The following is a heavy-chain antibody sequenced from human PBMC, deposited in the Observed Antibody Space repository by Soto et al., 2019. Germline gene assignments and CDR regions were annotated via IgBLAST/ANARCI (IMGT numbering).Heavy chain of an antibody. Sequence: GGSLRLSCAASGFTVSSNYMSWVRQAPGKGLEWVSVIYSGGSTYYADSVKGRFTISRDNSKNTLYLQMNSLRAEDTAVYYCGRDEVSVPAAPYYYYGMDVWGQGTTVTVSS. D-gene: IGHD2-2*01. V-gene: IGHV3-66*01. CDR3: GRDEVSVPAAPYYYYGMDV. CDR1: GFTVSSNY. J-gene: IGHJ6*02. CDR2: IYSGGST.